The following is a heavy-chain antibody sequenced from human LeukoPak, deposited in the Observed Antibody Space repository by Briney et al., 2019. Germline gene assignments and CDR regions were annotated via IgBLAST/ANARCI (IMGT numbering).Heavy chain of an antibody. Sequence: GGSLRLSCAASGFTFNSYGIHWVRQAPGKGLEWVAFIRYDGSSKYYVDSVKGRFTISRDNSKNTLYLQMNSLRAEDTAVYYCAKWFLPIAPAGTEVYWGQGTLVTVSS. D-gene: IGHD6-13*01. V-gene: IGHV3-30*02. J-gene: IGHJ4*02. CDR3: AKWFLPIAPAGTEVY. CDR1: GFTFNSYG. CDR2: IRYDGSSK.